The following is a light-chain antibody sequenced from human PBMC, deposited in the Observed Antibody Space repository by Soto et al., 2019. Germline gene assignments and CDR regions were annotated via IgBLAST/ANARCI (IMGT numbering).Light chain of an antibody. J-gene: IGLJ1*01. CDR3: CSYADSRHYV. CDR1: SSDVGSYNL. Sequence: QSALTQPASVSGSPGQSITISCTGTSSDVGSYNLVSWYQQHPGKAPKFMIYEGTKRPSGVSNRFSGSKSGNTASLTSSGLQAEYEADYYCCSYADSRHYVFGTGTKVTVL. V-gene: IGLV2-23*01. CDR2: EGT.